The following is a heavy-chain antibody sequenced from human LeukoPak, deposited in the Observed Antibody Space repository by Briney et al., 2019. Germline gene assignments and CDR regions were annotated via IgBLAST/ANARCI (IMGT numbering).Heavy chain of an antibody. J-gene: IGHJ1*01. D-gene: IGHD3-3*01. CDR3: ARVRFLEWLPMY. CDR2: ISAYNGNT. CDR1: GYTFTSYG. Sequence: ASVKVSCKASGYTFTSYGISWVRQAPGQGLEWMGWISAYNGNTNYAQKLQGRVTMTTDTSTSTAYMELRSLRSDDTAVYYCARVRFLEWLPMYWGQGSLVTVSS. V-gene: IGHV1-18*01.